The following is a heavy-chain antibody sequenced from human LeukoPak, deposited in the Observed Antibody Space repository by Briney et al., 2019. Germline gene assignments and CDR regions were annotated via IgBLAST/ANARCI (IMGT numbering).Heavy chain of an antibody. J-gene: IGHJ5*02. V-gene: IGHV1-69*05. Sequence: ASVKVSCKASGGTFSSYAISWVRQAPGQGLEWMGGIIPIFGTANYAQKFQGRVTITTDESTSTAYTELSSLRSEDTAVYYCARAKVLGLYNWFDPWGQGTLVTVSS. CDR3: ARAKVLGLYNWFDP. CDR2: IIPIFGTA. CDR1: GGTFSSYA.